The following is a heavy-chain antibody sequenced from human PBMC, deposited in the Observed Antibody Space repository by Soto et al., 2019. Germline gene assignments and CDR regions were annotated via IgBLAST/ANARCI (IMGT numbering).Heavy chain of an antibody. CDR1: GGTFSRYT. J-gene: IGHJ5*02. Sequence: QVQLVQSGAEVKKPGSSVKVSCKASGGTFSRYTINWVRQAPGQGLEWMGRIIPIAAIANYTQKFQGRLTITVDKSSTTAYMDLSSLRSDDTAVYYCARGSTIVRGAPSWFDPWGQGTLVTVSS. CDR3: ARGSTIVRGAPSWFDP. CDR2: IIPIAAIA. D-gene: IGHD3-10*01. V-gene: IGHV1-69*02.